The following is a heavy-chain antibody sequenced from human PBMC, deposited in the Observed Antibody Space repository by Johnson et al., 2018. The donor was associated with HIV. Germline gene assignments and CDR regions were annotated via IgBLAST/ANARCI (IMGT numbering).Heavy chain of an antibody. J-gene: IGHJ3*02. Sequence: QMQLVESGGGVVQPGRSLRLSCAASGFTFSNYGMHWVRQAPGTGLEWVAVITFEGSDKYNADSVKGRFTISRDNSKNTLYLQMKSLRAEETAVFYCAKDRVVIAAHDAFDIWGQGTMVTVSS. D-gene: IGHD2-21*01. CDR3: AKDRVVIAAHDAFDI. CDR1: GFTFSNYG. CDR2: ITFEGSDK. V-gene: IGHV3-30*18.